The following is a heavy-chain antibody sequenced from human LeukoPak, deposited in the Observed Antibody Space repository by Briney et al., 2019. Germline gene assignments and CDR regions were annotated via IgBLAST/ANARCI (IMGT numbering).Heavy chain of an antibody. J-gene: IGHJ4*02. V-gene: IGHV3-23*01. D-gene: IGHD1-26*01. CDR2: ISDSGGST. Sequence: GGSLRLSCAASGITFSSYAMSWVPQAAGKGLECVSAISDSGGSTYYADSVKGRFTISRDNSKNTLYLQMNSLRAEDTAVYYCAKELKVSGVTKGFDYWGQGTLVTVSS. CDR3: AKELKVSGVTKGFDY. CDR1: GITFSSYA.